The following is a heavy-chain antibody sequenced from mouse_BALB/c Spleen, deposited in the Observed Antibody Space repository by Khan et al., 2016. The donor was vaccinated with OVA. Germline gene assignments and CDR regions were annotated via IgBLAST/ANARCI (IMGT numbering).Heavy chain of an antibody. CDR2: ISYSGNT. CDR1: GYSITTDYA. V-gene: IGHV3-2*02. J-gene: IGHJ2*01. D-gene: IGHD1-1*01. CDR3: ARIYGGDFDY. Sequence: VQLQQSGPGLVKPSQSLSLTCTITGYSITTDYARNWLRQFPGSKLEWMGHISYSGNTKYKPSLKSRISITRDTSKHQFFLQLKSVTTEDTARYYCARIYGGDFDYWGQGTTLTVSS.